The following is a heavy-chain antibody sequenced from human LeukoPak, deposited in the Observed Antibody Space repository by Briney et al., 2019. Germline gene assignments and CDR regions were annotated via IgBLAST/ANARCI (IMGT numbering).Heavy chain of an antibody. CDR2: IGGSGGDI. D-gene: IGHD2-2*01. Sequence: GGSLRLSCAASGFAFSDCYMTWIRQAPGKGLEYISYIGGSGGDITYADSVRGRFTVSRDNAKNSLYLQMHSLRVEDTAVYYCARYARELDYWGQGSLVTVSS. V-gene: IGHV3-11*01. J-gene: IGHJ4*02. CDR1: GFAFSDCY. CDR3: ARYARELDY.